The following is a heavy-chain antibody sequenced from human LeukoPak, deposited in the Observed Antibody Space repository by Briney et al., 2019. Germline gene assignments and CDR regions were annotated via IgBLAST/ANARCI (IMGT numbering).Heavy chain of an antibody. CDR2: IYYSGST. V-gene: IGHV4-59*01. J-gene: IGHJ6*02. CDR3: ARGDNYYYGMDV. CDR1: GGSISSYY. Sequence: PSETLSLTCTVSGGSISSYYWSWIRQPPGKGLEWIGYIYYSGSTNYNPSLKSRVTISVDTSKNQFSLELGSVTAADTAVYFCARGDNYYYGMDVWGQGTTVTVSS.